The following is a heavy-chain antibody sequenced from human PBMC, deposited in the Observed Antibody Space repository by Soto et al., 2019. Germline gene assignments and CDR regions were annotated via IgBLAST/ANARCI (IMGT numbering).Heavy chain of an antibody. CDR1: GGSISSGDCY. CDR2: IYYSGST. D-gene: IGHD1-26*01. J-gene: IGHJ6*02. CDR3: ARGGSNSGPRKGMDV. Sequence: SETLSLTCTVSGGSISSGDCYWSWIRQPPGKGLEWIGYIYYSGSTYYNPSLKSRVTISVDTSKNQFSLKLSSVTAADTAVYYCARGGSNSGPRKGMDVWGQGTTVTVSS. V-gene: IGHV4-30-4*01.